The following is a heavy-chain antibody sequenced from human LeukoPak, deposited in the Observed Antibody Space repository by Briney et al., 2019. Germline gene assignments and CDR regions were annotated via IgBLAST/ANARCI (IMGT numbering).Heavy chain of an antibody. CDR3: ARGPPYCSGGSCYWDAFDI. V-gene: IGHV4-34*01. D-gene: IGHD2-15*01. J-gene: IGHJ3*02. Sequence: MASETLSLTCAVYGGSFSGYYWSWIRQPPGKGLEWIGEINHSGSTNYNPSLKSRVTISVDTSKNQFSLKLSSVTAADTAVYYCARGPPYCSGGSCYWDAFDIWGQGTMVTVSS. CDR2: INHSGST. CDR1: GGSFSGYY.